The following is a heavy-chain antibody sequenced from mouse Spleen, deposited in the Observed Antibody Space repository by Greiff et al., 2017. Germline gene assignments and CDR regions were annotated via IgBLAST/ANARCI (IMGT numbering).Heavy chain of an antibody. D-gene: IGHD3-3*01. CDR1: GYAFSSSW. Sequence: VKLMESGPELVKPGASVKISCKASGYAFSSSWMNWVKQRPGKGLEWIGRIYPGDGDTNYNGKFKGKATLTADKSSSTAYMQLSSLTSEDSAVYFCARPGPLYYFDYWGQGTTLTVSS. V-gene: IGHV1-82*01. CDR2: IYPGDGDT. CDR3: ARPGPLYYFDY. J-gene: IGHJ2*01.